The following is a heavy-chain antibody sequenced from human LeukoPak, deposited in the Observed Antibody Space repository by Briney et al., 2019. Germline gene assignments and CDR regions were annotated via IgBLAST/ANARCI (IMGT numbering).Heavy chain of an antibody. D-gene: IGHD6-19*01. CDR3: AKYGNSGWVIDN. V-gene: IGHV4-59*08. CDR1: GGSIGNNY. J-gene: IGHJ4*02. Sequence: SETLSLTCTVSGGSIGNNYSTWIRQPPGKGLEYIGYIYYTGATNYNPSLKSRVTISVDTSKSQFSLKLSSVTAADTAVYFCAKYGNSGWVIDNWGQGALVTVSS. CDR2: IYYTGAT.